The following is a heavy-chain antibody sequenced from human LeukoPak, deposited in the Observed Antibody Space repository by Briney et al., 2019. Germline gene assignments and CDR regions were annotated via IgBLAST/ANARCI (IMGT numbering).Heavy chain of an antibody. J-gene: IGHJ4*02. Sequence: GGSLRLTCAASGFIFGAYALHWVRQAPGKGLEWVAVISYDGSNKYYVDPVKGRITISRDKSKNTVYLQMNSLRVEDTAVYYCARDAGTDGTYFDYWGQGTLVTVSS. CDR3: ARDAGTDGTYFDY. CDR2: ISYDGSNK. CDR1: GFIFGAYA. V-gene: IGHV3-30*04. D-gene: IGHD1-1*01.